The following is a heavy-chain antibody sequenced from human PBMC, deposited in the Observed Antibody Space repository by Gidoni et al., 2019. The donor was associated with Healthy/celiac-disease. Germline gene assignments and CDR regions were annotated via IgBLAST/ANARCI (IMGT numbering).Heavy chain of an antibody. Sequence: EVQLVESGGGLVQPGGSLRLSCAASGFTFSSYEMNWVRQAPGKGLEWVSYISSSGSTIYYADSVKGRFTISRDNAKNSLYLQMNSLRTEDTAVYYCARDPTTLGSFGFDYWGQGTLVTVSS. CDR3: ARDPTTLGSFGFDY. CDR2: ISSSGSTI. D-gene: IGHD4-4*01. J-gene: IGHJ4*02. CDR1: GFTFSSYE. V-gene: IGHV3-48*03.